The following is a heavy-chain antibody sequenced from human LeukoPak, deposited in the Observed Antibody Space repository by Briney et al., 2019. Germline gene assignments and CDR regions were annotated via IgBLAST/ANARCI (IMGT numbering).Heavy chain of an antibody. CDR2: IRYDGSNK. D-gene: IGHD3-22*01. CDR3: AKYPYYYDSSGYYAEYFQH. V-gene: IGHV3-30*02. Sequence: GGSLRLSCAASGFTFSSYGVHWVRQAPGKGLEWVAFIRYDGSNKYYADSVKGRFTISRDNSKNTLYLQMNSLRAEDTAVYYCAKYPYYYDSSGYYAEYFQHWGQGTLVTVSS. CDR1: GFTFSSYG. J-gene: IGHJ1*01.